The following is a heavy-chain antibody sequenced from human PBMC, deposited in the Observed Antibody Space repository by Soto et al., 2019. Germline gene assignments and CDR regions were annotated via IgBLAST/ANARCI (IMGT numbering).Heavy chain of an antibody. CDR2: IDPTGSYV. CDR1: GYSFTTYW. J-gene: IGHJ6*02. V-gene: IGHV5-10-1*01. D-gene: IGHD2-2*01. CDR3: ARQCSRTTCRYYYGMDV. Sequence: GESLKISCKGSGYSFTTYWINWVRQMPGKGLEWVGKIDPTGSYVNDSPSFQGHVNISSNQSIRITYLQWTTLMAPDPATYYCARQCSRTTCRYYYGMDVWGQGTTVTVSS.